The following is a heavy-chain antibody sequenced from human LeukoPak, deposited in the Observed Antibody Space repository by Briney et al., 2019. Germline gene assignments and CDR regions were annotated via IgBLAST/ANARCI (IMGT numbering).Heavy chain of an antibody. D-gene: IGHD1-7*01. V-gene: IGHV4-61*05. CDR2: IYYSGST. J-gene: IGHJ3*02. Sequence: PSETLSLTCTVSGGSISSSSYYWGWIRQPPGKGLEWIGYIYYSGSTNYNPSLKSRVTISVDTSKNQFSLKLSSVTAADTAVYYRARRGTSSPAFDIWGQGTMVTVSS. CDR3: ARRGTSSPAFDI. CDR1: GGSISSSSYY.